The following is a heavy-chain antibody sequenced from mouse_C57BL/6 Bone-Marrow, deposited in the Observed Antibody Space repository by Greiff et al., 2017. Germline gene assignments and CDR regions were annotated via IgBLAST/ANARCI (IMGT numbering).Heavy chain of an antibody. J-gene: IGHJ2*01. CDR1: GYTFTSYW. CDR2: IKPSNGGT. CDR3: ARIYYYGSRDY. V-gene: IGHV1-53*01. Sequence: QVQLQQPGTELVKPGASVKLSCKASGYTFTSYWMHWVKQRPGQGLEWIGKIKPSNGGTNYNEKFKSKATLTVEKSSSTAYMQLSSLTSEDSAVYYCARIYYYGSRDYWGQGTTLTVSS. D-gene: IGHD1-1*01.